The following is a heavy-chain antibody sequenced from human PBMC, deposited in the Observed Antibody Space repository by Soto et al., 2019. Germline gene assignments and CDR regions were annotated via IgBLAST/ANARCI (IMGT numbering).Heavy chain of an antibody. Sequence: EVQLVESGGGLVQPGGSLRLSCAASGFTFSSYDMHWVRQATGKGLEWVSAIGTAGDTYYPGSVKGRFTISRENAKNSLDLQMNSLRAGDTAVYYCARGDIAAAGSWYRAFDIWGQGTMVTVSS. V-gene: IGHV3-13*04. D-gene: IGHD6-13*01. CDR3: ARGDIAAAGSWYRAFDI. J-gene: IGHJ3*02. CDR1: GFTFSSYD. CDR2: IGTAGDT.